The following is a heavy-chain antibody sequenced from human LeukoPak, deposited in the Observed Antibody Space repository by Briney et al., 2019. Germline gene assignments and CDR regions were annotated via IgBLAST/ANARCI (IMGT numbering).Heavy chain of an antibody. CDR3: ARDPGPTVTTHSAFDI. D-gene: IGHD4-17*01. CDR1: GYTFTSYG. Sequence: ASVKVSCKASGYTFTSYGISWVRQAPGQGLEWMGWISAYNGNTNYAQKLQGRVTMTTDTSTSTAYMELRSLRSDDTAVYYCARDPGPTVTTHSAFDIWGQGTMVTVSS. V-gene: IGHV1-18*01. CDR2: ISAYNGNT. J-gene: IGHJ3*02.